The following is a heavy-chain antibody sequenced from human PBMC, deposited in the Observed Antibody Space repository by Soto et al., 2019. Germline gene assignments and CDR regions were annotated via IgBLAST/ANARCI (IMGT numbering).Heavy chain of an antibody. CDR3: ARGYSAYDPKPYYMDV. CDR2: IWYDGSNK. Sequence: QVQLVESGGGVVQPGRSLRLSCAASGFTFSSYGMHWVRQAPGKGLEWVAVIWYDGSNKYYADSVTGRFTISRDNSKNTLYLQLNSLRAADTAVYYCARGYSAYDPKPYYMDVWGKGTTVTVSS. J-gene: IGHJ6*03. V-gene: IGHV3-33*01. CDR1: GFTFSSYG. D-gene: IGHD5-12*01.